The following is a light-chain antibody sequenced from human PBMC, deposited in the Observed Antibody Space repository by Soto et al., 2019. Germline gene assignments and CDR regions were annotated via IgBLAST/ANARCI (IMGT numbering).Light chain of an antibody. CDR3: QQYDHLP. Sequence: IQMTQSPSSLSASVGDRVTITCQASQDISNYLNWYQQKPGKAPKLLIYDASNLETGVPSRFSGSGSGTDFTFTISSLQPEDIATYYCQQYDHLPFGGGTKVEIK. CDR1: QDISNY. V-gene: IGKV1-33*01. J-gene: IGKJ4*01. CDR2: DAS.